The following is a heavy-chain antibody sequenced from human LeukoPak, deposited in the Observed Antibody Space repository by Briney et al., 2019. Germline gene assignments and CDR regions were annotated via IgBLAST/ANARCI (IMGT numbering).Heavy chain of an antibody. J-gene: IGHJ4*02. D-gene: IGHD6-13*01. Sequence: PGGSLRPSCPASGFALISYALHWVRRAPGTGLEWVSAIGTGGDTYYADSVMGRFTISRDNAKKSLYLHMNSLIAEDMAVYYCARAVATADIDYWGQGTLVTVSS. V-gene: IGHV3-47*01. CDR3: ARAVATADIDY. CDR1: GFALISYA. CDR2: IGTGGDT.